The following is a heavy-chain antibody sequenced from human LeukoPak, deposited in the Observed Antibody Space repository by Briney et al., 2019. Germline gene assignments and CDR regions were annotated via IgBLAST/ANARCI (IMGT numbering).Heavy chain of an antibody. J-gene: IGHJ4*02. CDR2: ISSSSSTI. Sequence: GGSLRLSCAASGFTFSSYWMSWVRQAPGKGLEWVSYISSSSSTIYYADSVKGRFTISRDNAKNSLYLQMNSLRAEDTAVYYCARERNSGSYDYWGQGTLVTVSS. CDR1: GFTFSSYW. CDR3: ARERNSGSYDY. D-gene: IGHD1-26*01. V-gene: IGHV3-48*01.